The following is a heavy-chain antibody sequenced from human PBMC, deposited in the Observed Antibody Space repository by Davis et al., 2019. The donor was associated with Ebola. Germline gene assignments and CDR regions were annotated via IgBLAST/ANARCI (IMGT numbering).Heavy chain of an antibody. CDR1: GFTFSDYY. J-gene: IGHJ4*02. CDR2: ISSSGSTI. Sequence: GESLKISCAASGFTFSDYYMSWIRQAPGKGLEWVSYISSSGSTIYYADSVKGRFTISRDNAKNSLYLQMNSLRAEDTAVYYCARVHIAVAGTPFFDYWGQGTLVTVSS. CDR3: ARVHIAVAGTPFFDY. D-gene: IGHD6-19*01. V-gene: IGHV3-11*04.